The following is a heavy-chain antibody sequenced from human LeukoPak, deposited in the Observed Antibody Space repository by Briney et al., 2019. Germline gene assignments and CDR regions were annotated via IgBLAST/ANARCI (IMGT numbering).Heavy chain of an antibody. D-gene: IGHD6-19*01. V-gene: IGHV1-69*13. CDR1: GGTFSSYA. CDR3: ARPQSSGIDAFDI. Sequence: ASVKVSCKASGGTFSSYAISWVRQAPGQGLEWMGGTIPIFGTANYAQKFQGRVTITADESTSTAYMELSSLRSEDTAVYYCARPQSSGIDAFDIWGQGTMVTVSS. CDR2: TIPIFGTA. J-gene: IGHJ3*02.